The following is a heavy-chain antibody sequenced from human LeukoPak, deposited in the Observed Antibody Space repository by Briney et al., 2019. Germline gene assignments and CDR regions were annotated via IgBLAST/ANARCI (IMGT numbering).Heavy chain of an antibody. V-gene: IGHV4-34*01. CDR3: ARWAGLARLDY. D-gene: IGHD3-3*02. J-gene: IGHJ4*02. Sequence: SETLSLTCAVYGGSFTGYYWSWIRHPPGKGLEWIGEINNSGSTNYNPSLKSRVTISVDTSKNQFSLKLSSVTAADTAVYYCARWAGLARLDYWGQETLVTVPS. CDR1: GGSFTGYY. CDR2: INNSGST.